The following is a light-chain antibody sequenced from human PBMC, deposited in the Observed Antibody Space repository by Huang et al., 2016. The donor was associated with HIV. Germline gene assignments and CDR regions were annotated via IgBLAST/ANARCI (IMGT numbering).Light chain of an antibody. CDR1: QSVNSY. Sequence: ETVLTQSPATLSLSPGERATLSCRASQSVNSYLAWYQQKPVQTPRLLIYDAPNRATCIPARCSGSGSGTDFTLTISSLEPEDFAVYYCQQRKYWPPITFGQGTRLEIK. CDR3: QQRKYWPPIT. V-gene: IGKV3-11*01. J-gene: IGKJ5*01. CDR2: DAP.